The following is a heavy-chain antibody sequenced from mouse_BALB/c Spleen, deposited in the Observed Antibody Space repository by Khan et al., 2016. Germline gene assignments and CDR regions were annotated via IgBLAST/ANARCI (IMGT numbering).Heavy chain of an antibody. D-gene: IGHD1-1*01. CDR1: GYSITSDYA. Sequence: EVQLQESGPGLVKPSQSLSLTCTVTGYSITSDYAWNLIRPFPGNQLEWMGYISYSGRTSYNPSLNSRISITRDPSKNQLVLQLNSGTTEDTATYDCASSLVAARYFDVWGAGTTVTVSS. CDR2: ISYSGRT. V-gene: IGHV3-2*02. J-gene: IGHJ1*01. CDR3: ASSLVAARYFDV.